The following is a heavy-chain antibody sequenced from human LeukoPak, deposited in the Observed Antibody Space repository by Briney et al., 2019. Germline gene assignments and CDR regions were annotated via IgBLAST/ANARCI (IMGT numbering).Heavy chain of an antibody. J-gene: IGHJ3*01. D-gene: IGHD6-19*01. CDR2: IYYSGST. V-gene: IGHV4-59*01. CDR1: GGSISSYY. CDR3: ARVREGYSSGWYAAFDV. Sequence: SETLSLTCTVSGGSISSYYWSWIRQPPGKGLEWIGYIYYSGSTNYNPSLKSRVTISVDTSKNRFSLKLSSVTAADTAVYYCARVREGYSSGWYAAFDVWGQGTMVTVSS.